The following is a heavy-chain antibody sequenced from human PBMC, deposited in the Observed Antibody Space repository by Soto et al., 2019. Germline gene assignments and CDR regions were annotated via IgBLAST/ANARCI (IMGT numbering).Heavy chain of an antibody. Sequence: SETLSLTCTVSGGSIGSSSYYWGWIRQPPGKGLEWIGSIYYSGSTYYNPSLKSRVTISVDTSKNQFSLKLSSVTAADTAVYYCARQGWLAAAASWFDPWGQGTLVTVSS. V-gene: IGHV4-39*01. D-gene: IGHD6-13*01. CDR3: ARQGWLAAAASWFDP. CDR1: GGSIGSSSYY. J-gene: IGHJ5*02. CDR2: IYYSGST.